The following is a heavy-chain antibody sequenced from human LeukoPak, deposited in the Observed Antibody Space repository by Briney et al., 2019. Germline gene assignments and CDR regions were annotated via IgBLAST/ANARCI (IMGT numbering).Heavy chain of an antibody. D-gene: IGHD6-19*01. J-gene: IGHJ4*02. CDR3: ARGRRSPPVEQWLVRGVYDY. V-gene: IGHV4-34*01. CDR2: TNHSGST. Sequence: PSETLSLTCAVYGWSFSGYYWMWMRHPQGKGRVGIGETNHSGSTNYNPSLKSRVTISVDTSKNQYSLKLSSVTAADTAVYSCARGRRSPPVEQWLVRGVYDYWGQGTLVTVSS. CDR1: GWSFSGYY.